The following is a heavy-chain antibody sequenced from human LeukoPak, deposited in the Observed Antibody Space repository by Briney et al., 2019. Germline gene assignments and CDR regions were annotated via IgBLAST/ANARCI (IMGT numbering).Heavy chain of an antibody. CDR2: INHSGST. CDR3: ARASMEDGHDC. CDR1: GGPFSGYN. V-gene: IGHV4-34*01. J-gene: IGHJ4*02. D-gene: IGHD2/OR15-2a*01. Sequence: SETLPLTCAVYGGPFSGYNWSSIRQPPGEGLEWIGEINHSGSTNYNPSLESRVTISVDTSKNQFSLKLSSVTAADTAVYYCARASMEDGHDCWGQGTLVTVSS.